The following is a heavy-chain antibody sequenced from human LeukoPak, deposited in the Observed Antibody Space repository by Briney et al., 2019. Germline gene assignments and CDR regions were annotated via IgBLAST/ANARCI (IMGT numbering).Heavy chain of an antibody. J-gene: IGHJ4*02. CDR3: ARRQGCSSTSCSPDY. V-gene: IGHV5-51*01. CDR1: GYSFTTYW. Sequence: GESLKISCRGSGYSFTTYWIGRVRQMPGKGLEWMGIIYPGDSDTRYTPSFQGQVTMSADKSINTAYLQWSSLKASDTAIYYCARRQGCSSTSCSPDYWGQGTLVTVSP. D-gene: IGHD2-2*01. CDR2: IYPGDSDT.